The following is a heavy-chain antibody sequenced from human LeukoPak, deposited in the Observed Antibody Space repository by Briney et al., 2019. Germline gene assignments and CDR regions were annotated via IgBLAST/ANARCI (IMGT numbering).Heavy chain of an antibody. CDR3: ARLTTVTPRTAFDI. D-gene: IGHD4-17*01. J-gene: IGHJ3*02. Sequence: SETLSLTCTVSGGSISSSSYYWGWIRQPPGKGLEWIGSIYYSGNTNYNPSLKSRVTISVDTSKNQFSLTLSSVTAADTAVYYCARLTTVTPRTAFDIWGQGTVVTVSS. CDR1: GGSISSSSYY. V-gene: IGHV4-39*07. CDR2: IYYSGNT.